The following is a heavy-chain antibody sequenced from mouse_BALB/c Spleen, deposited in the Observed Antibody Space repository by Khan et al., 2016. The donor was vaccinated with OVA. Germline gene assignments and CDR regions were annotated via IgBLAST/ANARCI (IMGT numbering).Heavy chain of an antibody. CDR3: TKAGYGTFAY. CDR2: INPNNGDA. J-gene: IGHJ3*01. D-gene: IGHD2-1*01. CDR1: GYTFTSYY. Sequence: VQLQQSGAELVKPGASVMLPCKASGYTFTSYYIYWVKQRPGQGLEWIGEINPNNGDANFNEKFKNKVTLTVDKSSSTLYMQLSSLTSEDSAVYYCTKAGYGTFAYWGQGTLVTVSA. V-gene: IGHV1S81*02.